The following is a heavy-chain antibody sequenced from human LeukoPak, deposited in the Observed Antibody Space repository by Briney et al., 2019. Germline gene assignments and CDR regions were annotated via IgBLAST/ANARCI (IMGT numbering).Heavy chain of an antibody. Sequence: GGSLRLSCAASGFTFDDYAMHWVRQAPGKGLEWVSGISWNSGSIGYADSVKGRFTISRDNAKNSLHLQMNSLRAEDTAVYYCARFSSSSGGFDYWGQGTLVTVSS. J-gene: IGHJ4*02. CDR3: ARFSSSSGGFDY. V-gene: IGHV3-9*01. D-gene: IGHD6-6*01. CDR2: ISWNSGSI. CDR1: GFTFDDYA.